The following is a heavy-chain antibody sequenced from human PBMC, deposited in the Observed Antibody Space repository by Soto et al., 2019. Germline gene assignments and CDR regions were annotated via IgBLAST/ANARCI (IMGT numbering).Heavy chain of an antibody. J-gene: IGHJ4*02. V-gene: IGHV3-48*02. CDR3: AREIGHYYDSSGYYGHDY. D-gene: IGHD3-22*01. CDR1: GFTISSYA. CDR2: ISGSGSTI. Sequence: GGSLRLSCAASGFTISSYAMSWIRQAPGKGLEWVSDISGSGSTIYYADSVKGRFTISRDNAKNSLYLQMNSLRDEDTAVYYCAREIGHYYDSSGYYGHDYWGQGTLVTVSS.